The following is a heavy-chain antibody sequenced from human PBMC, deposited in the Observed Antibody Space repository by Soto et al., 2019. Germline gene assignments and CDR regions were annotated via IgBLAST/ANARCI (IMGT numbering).Heavy chain of an antibody. D-gene: IGHD3-22*01. CDR3: ARFGTSYDTSGFLY. CDR2: ISSGGTTT. V-gene: IGHV3-74*01. J-gene: IGHJ4*02. Sequence: GGPLRLPCAAYGGTFGSHLRHWVRPAQGKGLVYVSCISSGGTTTNYAESVKGRFTISRDNARNTLYLQMNSLRVEDTAVYYCARFGTSYDTSGFLYWGQGNPVSVSS. CDR1: GGTFGSHL.